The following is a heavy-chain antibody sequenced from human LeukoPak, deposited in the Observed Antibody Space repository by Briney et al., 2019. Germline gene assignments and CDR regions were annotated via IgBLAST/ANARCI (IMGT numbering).Heavy chain of an antibody. CDR3: ARVPRFFFMGSAWSRAGH. V-gene: IGHV4-34*01. CDR1: GGSFSGYY. CDR2: INHSGST. J-gene: IGHJ4*02. Sequence: SETLSLTCAVYGGSFSGYYWSGIRQPPGKGLEWIGEINHSGSTNYNPSLKGRVTISVDTSKNQFSLKLSSVTAADTAVYYCARVPRFFFMGSAWSRAGHWGQGTLVTVSS. D-gene: IGHD3-3*01.